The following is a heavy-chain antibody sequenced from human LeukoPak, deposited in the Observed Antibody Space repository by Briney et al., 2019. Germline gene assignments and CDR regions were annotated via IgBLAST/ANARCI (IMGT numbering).Heavy chain of an antibody. CDR2: INHSGST. J-gene: IGHJ5*02. D-gene: IGHD6-6*01. CDR1: GGSFSGYY. V-gene: IGHV4-34*01. CDR3: ARAGIAARPGWFDP. Sequence: SETLSLTCAVYGGSFSGYYWSWIRQPPGKGLEWIGQINHSGSTNYNPSLKSRVTISVDTSKNQFSLKLSSVTAADTAVYYCARAGIAARPGWFDPWGQGTLVTVSS.